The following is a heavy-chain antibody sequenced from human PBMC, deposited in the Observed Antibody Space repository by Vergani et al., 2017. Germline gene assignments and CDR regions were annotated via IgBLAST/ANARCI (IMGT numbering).Heavy chain of an antibody. Sequence: EVQLLESGGGLVQPGGSLRLSCAASGFTFSSYAMSWVRQAPGKGLEWVSAISGSGGSTYYADSVKGRFTISRDNSKNTLYLQMNSLRAEDTAVYYCAKVSCSSTSCCSGRWFDPWGQGTLVTVSS. V-gene: IGHV3-23*01. CDR1: GFTFSSYA. D-gene: IGHD2-2*01. CDR3: AKVSCSSTSCCSGRWFDP. CDR2: ISGSGGST. J-gene: IGHJ5*02.